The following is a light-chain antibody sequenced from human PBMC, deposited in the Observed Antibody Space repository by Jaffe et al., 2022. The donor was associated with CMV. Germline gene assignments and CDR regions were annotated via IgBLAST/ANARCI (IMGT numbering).Light chain of an antibody. CDR3: AAWDDSLNGFWV. CDR1: TSNIGSNT. V-gene: IGLV1-44*01. Sequence: QSVLTQPPSVSGTPGQWVTISCSGSTSNIGSNTVNWYQQLPGAAPKLLIYGNNQRPSGVPDRFSGSKSGTSASLAISGLQSADEGDYYCAAWDDSLNGFWVFGGGTRLTVL. CDR2: GNN. J-gene: IGLJ3*02.